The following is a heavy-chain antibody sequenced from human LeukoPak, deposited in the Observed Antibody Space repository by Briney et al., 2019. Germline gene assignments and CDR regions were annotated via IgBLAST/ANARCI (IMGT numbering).Heavy chain of an antibody. V-gene: IGHV4-59*08. Sequence: PSETLSLTCTVPGGSISSYYWNWFRQPPGKGLEWIGYIYYSGSTSYNPSLKSRVTISIDTSKYQFSLRLSSVTAADTAVYYCARRSQGAYLDAFDIWGRGTLVTVSS. CDR3: ARRSQGAYLDAFDI. CDR2: IYYSGST. CDR1: GGSISSYY. D-gene: IGHD2-2*01. J-gene: IGHJ3*02.